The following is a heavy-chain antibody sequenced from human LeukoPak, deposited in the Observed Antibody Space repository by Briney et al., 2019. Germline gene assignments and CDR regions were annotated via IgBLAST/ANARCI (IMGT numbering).Heavy chain of an antibody. Sequence: SETLSLTCAVYGGSFSGYYWSWIRQPPGKGLEWIGEINHSGSTNYNPSLKSRVTISVDTSKNQFSLKLSSVTAADTAVYYCARHLGVPAEGMDVWGQGTTVTVSS. D-gene: IGHD2-2*01. CDR2: INHSGST. V-gene: IGHV4-34*01. J-gene: IGHJ6*02. CDR1: GGSFSGYY. CDR3: ARHLGVPAEGMDV.